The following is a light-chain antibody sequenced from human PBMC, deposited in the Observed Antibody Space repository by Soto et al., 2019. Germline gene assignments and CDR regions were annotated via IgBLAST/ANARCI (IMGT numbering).Light chain of an antibody. Sequence: DIQMTQSPSTLSASVGDRVSISCRASQSLDKWLAWYQQKPGEAPKLLVSDASNLESGVSSRFTGSGSGTEFTVTISSLQPDDFATYYCLQDTRYPYTFGQGTKLEIK. J-gene: IGKJ2*01. CDR3: LQDTRYPYT. V-gene: IGKV1-5*01. CDR1: QSLDKW. CDR2: DAS.